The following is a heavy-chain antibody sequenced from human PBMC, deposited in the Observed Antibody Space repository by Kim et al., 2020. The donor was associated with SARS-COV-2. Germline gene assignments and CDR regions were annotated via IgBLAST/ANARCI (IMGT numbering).Heavy chain of an antibody. CDR2: ISSSSSYI. J-gene: IGHJ6*02. CDR3: ARVHLWFGESYYYYGMDV. V-gene: IGHV3-21*01. Sequence: GGSLRLSCAASGFTFSSYSMNWVRQAPGKGLEWVSSISSSSSYIYYADSVKGRFTISRDNAKNSLYLQMNSLRAEDTAVYYCARVHLWFGESYYYYGMDVWGQGSTVADSS. CDR1: GFTFSSYS. D-gene: IGHD3-10*01.